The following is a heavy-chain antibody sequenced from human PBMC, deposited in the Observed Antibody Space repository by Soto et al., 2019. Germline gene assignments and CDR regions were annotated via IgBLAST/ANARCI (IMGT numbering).Heavy chain of an antibody. CDR2: VTGDGTTT. J-gene: IGHJ4*01. CDR3: ATLNSFGSDF. D-gene: IGHD3-3*01. Sequence: GGSLRLSCAVSGLTFSNFWMHWVRQAPGKGLVWVSRVTGDGTTTDYADSVKGRFTISRDNAKNTVFLQMNSLRAEDTAVYYCATLNSFGSDFWGHGTLVTVSS. CDR1: GLTFSNFW. V-gene: IGHV3-74*01.